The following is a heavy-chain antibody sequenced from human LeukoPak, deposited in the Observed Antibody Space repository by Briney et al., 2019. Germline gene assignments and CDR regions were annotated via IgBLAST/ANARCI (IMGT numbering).Heavy chain of an antibody. J-gene: IGHJ2*01. CDR3: ASGWREYQTNEGYFDP. CDR1: GGSISSYY. D-gene: IGHD2-2*01. CDR2: IYTSGST. V-gene: IGHV4-4*07. Sequence: PSETLSLTCTVSGGSISSYYWSWIRQPAGKGLEWIGRIYTSGSTNYNPSLKSRVTISVDKSKDQFSLKLSSVTAADTAVYYCASGWREYQTNEGYFDPWGRGTLVTVSS.